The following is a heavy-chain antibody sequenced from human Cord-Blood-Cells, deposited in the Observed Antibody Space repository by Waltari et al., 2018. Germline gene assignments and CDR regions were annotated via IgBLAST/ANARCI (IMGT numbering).Heavy chain of an antibody. Sequence: QVQLVQSGAEVKKPGSSVKVSCTASGGTFSSYAISWGRQAPGQGLEWMGGGIPILGTANYAQKFQGRGTITADESTSTAYMELSSLISEDTAVYYCARERDLTGEGDAFDIWGQGTMVTVSS. CDR3: ARERDLTGEGDAFDI. V-gene: IGHV1-69*01. D-gene: IGHD7-27*01. J-gene: IGHJ3*02. CDR1: GGTFSSYA. CDR2: GIPILGTA.